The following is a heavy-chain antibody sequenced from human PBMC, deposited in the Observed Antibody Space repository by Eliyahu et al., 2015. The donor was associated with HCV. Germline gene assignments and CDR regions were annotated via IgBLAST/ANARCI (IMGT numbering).Heavy chain of an antibody. CDR2: ISSSSGYI. CDR1: GFXFXSYG. D-gene: IGHD3-22*01. CDR3: ARDFXSSGYRGVAGMDV. J-gene: IGHJ6*02. V-gene: IGHV3-21*01. Sequence: EVQLVESGGGLVKPGGSLRLSCAASGFXFXSYGMNWVRQAPGKGLGXVSSISSSSGYIYYADSVKGRFTISRDNAKNSLYLQMNSLRTEDTAVYYCARDFXSSGYRGVAGMDVWGQGTTVTVSS.